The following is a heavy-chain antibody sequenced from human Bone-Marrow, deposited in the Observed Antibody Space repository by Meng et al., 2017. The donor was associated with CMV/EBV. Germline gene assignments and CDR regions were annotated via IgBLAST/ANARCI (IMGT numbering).Heavy chain of an antibody. CDR2: IYPAESEI. CDR3: ARHGGNSGA. V-gene: IGHV5-51*01. Sequence: GESLKISCKGSGYSFASYWIGWVRQLPGKGLEWMAIIYPAESEIRYSPSFQGQVSVSADRSTSTAYLQWSSLKASDTAMYYCARHGGNSGAWGQGTLVTVSS. CDR1: GYSFASYW. J-gene: IGHJ5*02. D-gene: IGHD4-23*01.